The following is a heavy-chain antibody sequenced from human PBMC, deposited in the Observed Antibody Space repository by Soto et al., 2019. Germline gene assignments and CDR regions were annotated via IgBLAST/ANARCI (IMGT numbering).Heavy chain of an antibody. Sequence: ESGGGVVQPGRSLRLSCAASGFTFSSYAMHWVRQAPGKGLEWVAVISYDGSNKYYADSVKGRFTISRDNSKNTLYLQMNSLRAEDTAVYYCARVVDSSGYSYWGQGTLVTVSS. CDR3: ARVVDSSGYSY. J-gene: IGHJ4*02. V-gene: IGHV3-30-3*01. D-gene: IGHD3-22*01. CDR2: ISYDGSNK. CDR1: GFTFSSYA.